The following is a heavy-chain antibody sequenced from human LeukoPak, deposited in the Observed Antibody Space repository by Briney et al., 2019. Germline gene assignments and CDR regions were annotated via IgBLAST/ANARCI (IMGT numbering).Heavy chain of an antibody. CDR1: GYTFTSYY. V-gene: IGHV1-46*01. J-gene: IGHJ3*02. CDR2: INPSGGST. Sequence: GASVKVSCKASGYTFTSYYMHWVRQAPGQGLEWMGIINPSGGSTSYAQKFQGRVTMTRDTSTSTVYMELSSLRSEDTAVYYCARDRSGYFPTFDAFDIWGQGTMVTVSS. D-gene: IGHD3-22*01. CDR3: ARDRSGYFPTFDAFDI.